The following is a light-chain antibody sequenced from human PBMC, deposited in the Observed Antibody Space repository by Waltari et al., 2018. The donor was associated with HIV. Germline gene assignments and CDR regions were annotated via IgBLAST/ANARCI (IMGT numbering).Light chain of an antibody. CDR3: SSYAGSNKLV. J-gene: IGLJ2*01. CDR2: EVS. V-gene: IGLV2-14*01. CDR1: SSDVGGYNY. Sequence: QSALTQPASVSGSPGQSITISCTGASSDVGGYNYVSWYQQHPGKAPKLIIYEVSNRPSGLSDRFSGSRSGNTASLTVSGLQAEDEADYYCSSYAGSNKLVFGGGTKLTVV.